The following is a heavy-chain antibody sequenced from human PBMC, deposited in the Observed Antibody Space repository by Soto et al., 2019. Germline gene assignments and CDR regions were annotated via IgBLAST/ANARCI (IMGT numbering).Heavy chain of an antibody. Sequence: GGSLRLSCAASGFTFSSYDMSWVRQAPGKGLEWVSAISGSGGSTYYADSVKGRFTISRDNSKNTLYLQMNSLRAEDTAVYYCAVYGYSYGWGYYYYYGMDVWGQGTTVTVSS. CDR3: AVYGYSYGWGYYYYYGMDV. J-gene: IGHJ6*02. CDR2: ISGSGGST. V-gene: IGHV3-23*01. D-gene: IGHD5-18*01. CDR1: GFTFSSYD.